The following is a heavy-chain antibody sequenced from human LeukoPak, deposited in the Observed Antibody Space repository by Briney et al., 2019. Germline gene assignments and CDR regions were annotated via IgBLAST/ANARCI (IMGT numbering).Heavy chain of an antibody. CDR2: IYYSGST. CDR3: ASQVGATSRGDAFDI. J-gene: IGHJ3*02. CDR1: GSSISSGGYY. D-gene: IGHD1-26*01. V-gene: IGHV4-31*03. Sequence: PSQTLSLTCTVSGSSISSGGYYWSWIRQHPGKGLEWIGYIYYSGSTYYNPSLKSRVTISVDTSKNQFSLKLSSVTAADTAVYYCASQVGATSRGDAFDIWGQGTMVTVSS.